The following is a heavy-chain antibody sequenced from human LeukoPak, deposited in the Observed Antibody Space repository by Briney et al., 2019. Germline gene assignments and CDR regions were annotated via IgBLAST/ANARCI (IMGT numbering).Heavy chain of an antibody. D-gene: IGHD3-3*01. CDR3: AKDYDFFLQAPESY. V-gene: IGHV3-30*02. CDR1: GFTFSAYG. Sequence: GGSLRLSCAASGFTFSAYGMHWVRQAPGKGLEWVAVIWFDGSNKYYADSVKGRFTISRDNSKNTLYLQMNSLRAEDTAVYYCAKDYDFFLQAPESYWGQGTLVTVSS. J-gene: IGHJ4*02. CDR2: IWFDGSNK.